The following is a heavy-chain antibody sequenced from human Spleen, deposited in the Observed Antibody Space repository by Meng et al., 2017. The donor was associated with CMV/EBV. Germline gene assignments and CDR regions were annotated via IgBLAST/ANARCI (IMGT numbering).Heavy chain of an antibody. D-gene: IGHD2-8*01. CDR1: GGSISSFY. J-gene: IGHJ2*01. Sequence: QQSGQCWGNPSPTLSLTCTVPGGSISSFYWGWIRQPAGKGLEWIGRIYTSGSTNYNPSLKSRVTMSVDTSKNQFSLKLSSVTAADTAVYYCARGRLYSTAGFDLWGRGTLVTVSS. CDR2: IYTSGST. V-gene: IGHV4-4*07. CDR3: ARGRLYSTAGFDL.